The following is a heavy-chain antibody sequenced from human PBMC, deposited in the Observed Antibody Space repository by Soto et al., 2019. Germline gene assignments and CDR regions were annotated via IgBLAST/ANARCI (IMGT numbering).Heavy chain of an antibody. CDR3: ARAKDFWSGFDY. J-gene: IGHJ4*02. V-gene: IGHV4-59*01. D-gene: IGHD3-3*01. Sequence: SETLSLTCTVSGGSISSYYWILIRQPPGKGLEWIGYIYYSGSTNYNPSLKSRVTISVDTSKNQFSLKLSSVTAADTAVYYCARAKDFWSGFDYWGQGTLVTVSS. CDR1: GGSISSYY. CDR2: IYYSGST.